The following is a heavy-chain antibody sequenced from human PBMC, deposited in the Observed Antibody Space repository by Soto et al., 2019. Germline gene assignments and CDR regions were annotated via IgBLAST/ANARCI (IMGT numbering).Heavy chain of an antibody. CDR3: ARFRYYGSGSYYKSPYYYYYGMDV. CDR2: INHSGST. Sequence: SETLSLTCAVYGGSFSGYYWSWIRQPPGKGLEWIGEINHSGSTNYNPSLKSRVTISVDTSKNQFSLKLSSVTAADTAVYYCARFRYYGSGSYYKSPYYYYYGMDVWGQGTTVT. V-gene: IGHV4-34*01. CDR1: GGSFSGYY. D-gene: IGHD3-10*01. J-gene: IGHJ6*02.